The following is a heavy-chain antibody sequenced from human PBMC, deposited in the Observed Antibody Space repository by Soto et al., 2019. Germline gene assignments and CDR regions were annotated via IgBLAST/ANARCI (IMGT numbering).Heavy chain of an antibody. V-gene: IGHV4-59*08. D-gene: IGHD3-3*01. Sequence: SETLSLTCTVSGGSISSYYWSWIRQPPGKGLEWIGSIYYSGSTNYNPSLKSRVTISVDTSKNQFSLKLSSVTAADTAVYYCARLNPGLWSGYSPFDYYYGMDVWGQGTTVTVSS. CDR3: ARLNPGLWSGYSPFDYYYGMDV. CDR1: GGSISSYY. J-gene: IGHJ6*02. CDR2: IYYSGST.